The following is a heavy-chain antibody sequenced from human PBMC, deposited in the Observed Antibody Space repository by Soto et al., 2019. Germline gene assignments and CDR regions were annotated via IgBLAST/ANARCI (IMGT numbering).Heavy chain of an antibody. Sequence: EVQLLESGGGLVQPGGSLRLSCEASGFTFSSYAMTWVRQAPGKGLDWVAAISDSGGSTYYADSVKGRFTISRDNSKNTVYLQMSSLRAEDTAVYYCTLYCSGVTCSGHWGQGTLVTVSS. CDR1: GFTFSSYA. CDR3: TLYCSGVTCSGH. CDR2: ISDSGGST. V-gene: IGHV3-23*01. D-gene: IGHD2-15*01. J-gene: IGHJ4*02.